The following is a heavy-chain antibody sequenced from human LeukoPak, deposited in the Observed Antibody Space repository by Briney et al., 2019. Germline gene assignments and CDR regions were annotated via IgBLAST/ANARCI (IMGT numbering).Heavy chain of an antibody. CDR3: ARAGCSGGSCYSPSAYGMDV. CDR2: IYYSGST. CDR1: GGSISTYY. V-gene: IGHV4-59*01. Sequence: SETLSLTCTVSGGSISTYYWSWIRQPPGKGREWVGYIYYSGSTNYNPSLKRRVNISVDTSKNEFSLKLSSVTAADTAVYYCARAGCSGGSCYSPSAYGMDVWGKGTTVTVSS. D-gene: IGHD2-15*01. J-gene: IGHJ6*04.